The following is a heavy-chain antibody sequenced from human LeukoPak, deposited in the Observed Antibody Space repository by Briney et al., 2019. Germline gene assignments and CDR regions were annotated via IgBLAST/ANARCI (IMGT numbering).Heavy chain of an antibody. Sequence: ASVKVSCKASGYTFTRCFIHYVRQAPGQGLEWMGWIDPNSANIRYSETFKDRVTMTRDTSTNTAYMEPSWLRSDDTAVYYCARYGYNYGYVYFDHWGQGTLVIVSS. V-gene: IGHV1-2*02. J-gene: IGHJ4*02. CDR1: GYTFTRCF. CDR2: IDPNSANI. CDR3: ARYGYNYGYVYFDH. D-gene: IGHD5-18*01.